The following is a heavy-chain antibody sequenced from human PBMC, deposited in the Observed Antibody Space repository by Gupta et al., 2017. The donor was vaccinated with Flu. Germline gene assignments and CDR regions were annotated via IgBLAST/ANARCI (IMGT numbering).Heavy chain of an antibody. J-gene: IGHJ4*02. Sequence: QVQLVQSGAEVKKPGASVQVPCKASGYTFTGYYLPWVRQAPGQGLEWMGWINPNSGGTNYAQKFQGRVTMTRDTSISTAYMELSRLRSDDTAVYYCARDPKSIVGATKLFDYWGQGTLVTVSS. CDR3: ARDPKSIVGATKLFDY. V-gene: IGHV1-2*02. CDR1: GYTFTGYY. D-gene: IGHD1-26*01. CDR2: INPNSGGT.